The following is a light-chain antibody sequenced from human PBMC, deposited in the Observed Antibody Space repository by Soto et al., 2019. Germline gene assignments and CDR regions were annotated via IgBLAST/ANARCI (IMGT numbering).Light chain of an antibody. CDR2: KAS. CDR1: QSISSW. Sequence: DIQMTQSPSTLSASVGDRVTITCRASQSISSWLAWYQLKPGKAPNLLIYKASTLEGGVPSRFSGSGSGTEFTLTVSSLQPDDFATYYCQQYDSYPLTFGGGTKVEIK. J-gene: IGKJ4*01. V-gene: IGKV1-5*03. CDR3: QQYDSYPLT.